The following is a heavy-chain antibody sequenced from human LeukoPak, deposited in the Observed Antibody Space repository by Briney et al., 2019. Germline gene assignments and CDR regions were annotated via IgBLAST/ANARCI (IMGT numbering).Heavy chain of an antibody. V-gene: IGHV4-39*01. J-gene: IGHJ5*02. CDR3: ARQGGVGYCSSTSCRKPNWFDP. CDR2: IYYSGST. D-gene: IGHD2-2*01. Sequence: PSETLSLTCTVSGGSISSSSYYWGWIRQPPGKGLEWIGSIYYSGSTYYNPSLKSRVTISVDTSKNQFSLKLSSVTAADTAVYYCARQGGVGYCSSTSCRKPNWFDPWGQGTLVTVSS. CDR1: GGSISSSSYY.